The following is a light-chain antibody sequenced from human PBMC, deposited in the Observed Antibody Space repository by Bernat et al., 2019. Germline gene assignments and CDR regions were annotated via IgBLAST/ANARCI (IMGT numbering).Light chain of an antibody. CDR3: QHYGNSPPIT. CDR1: QTIKSSS. V-gene: IGKV3-20*01. J-gene: IGKJ5*01. CDR2: GAS. Sequence: EILLTQSPGTLSLSPGERATLSCRASQTIKSSSLAWYQQKPGQAPRLLIYGASTRAAGIADRFSGSGSGTDFTLSIARLEPEDFAVYYCQHYGNSPPITVGQGTRLDIK.